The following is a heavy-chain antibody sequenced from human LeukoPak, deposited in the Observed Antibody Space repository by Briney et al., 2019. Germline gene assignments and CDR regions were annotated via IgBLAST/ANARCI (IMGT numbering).Heavy chain of an antibody. J-gene: IGHJ3*02. CDR2: INPNSGGT. CDR1: GYTFTGYY. D-gene: IGHD2-15*01. CDR3: ARSQAAYCSGGSCYSHAFDI. V-gene: IGHV1-2*02. Sequence: ASVKVSCKASGYTFTGYYVHWVRQAPGQGLEWMGWINPNSGGTNYAQKFQGRVTMTRDTSISTAYMELSRLRSDDTAVYYCARSQAAYCSGGSCYSHAFDIWGQGTMVTVSS.